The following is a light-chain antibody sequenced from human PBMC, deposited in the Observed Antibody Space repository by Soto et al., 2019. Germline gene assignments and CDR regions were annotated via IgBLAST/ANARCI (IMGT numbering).Light chain of an antibody. J-gene: IGKJ5*01. CDR3: QQYKSVLPIT. CDR2: GAS. Sequence: EIPVTKYPATLPVSPDEYVTLSCRASQSVPSRIAWYQQKPGQAPSLLIYGASTRATGVPDRFSGTGSGTEFTLTISSLKSEDYAVYYCQQYKSVLPITFGQGTRVDIK. CDR1: QSVPSR. V-gene: IGKV3-15*01.